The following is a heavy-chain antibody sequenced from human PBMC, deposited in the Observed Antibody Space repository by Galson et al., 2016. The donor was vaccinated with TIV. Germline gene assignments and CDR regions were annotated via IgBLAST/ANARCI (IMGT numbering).Heavy chain of an antibody. V-gene: IGHV1-69*05. Sequence: SVKVSCKASGDIFRSYGISWVRQAPGQGLEWMGAIIPLFGTVKYEQTFQGRLTITTDESTGTVYMELSSLTSEDPAIYYCARVPQIYDYHMDVWGKGTTVTVSS. CDR3: ARVPQIYDYHMDV. CDR2: IIPLFGTV. CDR1: GDIFRSYG. J-gene: IGHJ6*03.